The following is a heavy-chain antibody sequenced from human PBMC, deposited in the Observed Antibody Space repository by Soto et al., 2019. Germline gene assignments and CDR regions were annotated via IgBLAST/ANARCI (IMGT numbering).Heavy chain of an antibody. CDR1: GGTFSSYA. CDR3: ARELRGRDYYDSSGYTWFDP. J-gene: IGHJ5*02. Sequence: AASVKVSCKASGGTFSSYAISWVRQAPGQGLEWMGGIIPIFGTANYAQKFQGRVTITADESTSTAYMELSSLRSEDTAVYYCARELRGRDYYDSSGYTWFDPWGQGTLVTVSS. V-gene: IGHV1-69*13. CDR2: IIPIFGTA. D-gene: IGHD3-22*01.